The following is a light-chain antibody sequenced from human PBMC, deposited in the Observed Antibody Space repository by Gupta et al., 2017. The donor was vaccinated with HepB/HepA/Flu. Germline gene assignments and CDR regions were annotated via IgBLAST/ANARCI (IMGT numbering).Light chain of an antibody. Sequence: IQMTQSPSTLSASVGDRVTLTCRASQDIRTWLAWYQQKPGKAPNLLIYKTSTLHSGVHPRFSGSGSGTEFTLTISSLQPDDFATYYCQQYNSLPYTFGQGTKLEIK. CDR3: QQYNSLPYT. CDR2: KTS. J-gene: IGKJ2*01. CDR1: QDIRTW. V-gene: IGKV1-5*03.